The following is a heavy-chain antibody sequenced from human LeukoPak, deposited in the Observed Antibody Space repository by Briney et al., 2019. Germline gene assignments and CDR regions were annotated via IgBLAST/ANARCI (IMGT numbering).Heavy chain of an antibody. V-gene: IGHV3-7*01. D-gene: IGHD3-10*01. J-gene: IGHJ3*02. Sequence: GGSLRLSCAASGFTFSSYWMSWVRQAPGKGLEWVANIKQDGSEKYYVDSVKGRFTISRDNAKNSLYLQMNSLSAEDTAVYYCASESVGSPDAFDIWGQGTMVTVSS. CDR3: ASESVGSPDAFDI. CDR2: IKQDGSEK. CDR1: GFTFSSYW.